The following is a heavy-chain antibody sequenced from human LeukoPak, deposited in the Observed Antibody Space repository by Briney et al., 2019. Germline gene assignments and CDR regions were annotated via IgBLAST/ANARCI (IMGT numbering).Heavy chain of an antibody. CDR2: IYHSGST. J-gene: IGHJ5*02. CDR3: ARGLWLQLALNWFDP. CDR1: GYSISSGYY. D-gene: IGHD5-18*01. Sequence: SETLSLSCTVSGYSISSGYYWGWIRQPPGKGLEWIGSIYHSGSTYYNPSLKSRVTISVDTSKNQFSLKLSSVTAADTAVYYCARGLWLQLALNWFDPWGQGTPVTVSS. V-gene: IGHV4-38-2*02.